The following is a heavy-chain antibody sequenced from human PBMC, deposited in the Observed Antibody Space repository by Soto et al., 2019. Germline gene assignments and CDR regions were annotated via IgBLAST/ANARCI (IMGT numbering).Heavy chain of an antibody. CDR3: ERRAPATSADY. V-gene: IGHV4-4*02. CDR1: VVAFTSRNW. CDR2: IYRTGST. D-gene: IGHD1-1*01. Sequence: SGTRCLTCAVSVVAFTSRNWWACVRQPPGQGLEWIGEIYRTGSTNYNPSLKRRVTISLDKSENQFSLKVTSLNAADTAVYYCERRAPATSADYWGQGPLVTVSS. J-gene: IGHJ4*02.